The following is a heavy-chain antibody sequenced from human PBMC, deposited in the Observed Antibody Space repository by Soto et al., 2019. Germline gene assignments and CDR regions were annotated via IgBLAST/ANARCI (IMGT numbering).Heavy chain of an antibody. CDR1: GGTFSSYA. CDR2: IIPIFGTA. Sequence: QVQLVQSGAEVKKPGSSVKVSCKASGGTFSSYAISWVRQAPGQGLEWMGGIIPIFGTANDAQKFRGRVTITADEYTSTAYMELSSLRSEDTAVYYCARGFTFRYFDGLPRPTRGYYYYGMDVWGQGTTVIVSS. CDR3: ARGFTFRYFDGLPRPTRGYYYYGMDV. J-gene: IGHJ6*02. V-gene: IGHV1-69*01. D-gene: IGHD3-9*01.